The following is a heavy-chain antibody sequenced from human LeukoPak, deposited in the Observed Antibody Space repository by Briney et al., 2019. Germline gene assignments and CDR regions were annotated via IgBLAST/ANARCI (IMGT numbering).Heavy chain of an antibody. Sequence: GGSLRLSCAVFGFTFSDYYMDWVRQAPGKGLEWVGRTRNKANSYTTEYAASVKGRFTISRDESKNSLYLQMNSLKTEDTALYYCARAGVRTYFDYWGQGTLVTVSS. D-gene: IGHD2-8*01. CDR2: TRNKANSYTT. CDR1: GFTFSDYY. CDR3: ARAGVRTYFDY. J-gene: IGHJ4*02. V-gene: IGHV3-72*01.